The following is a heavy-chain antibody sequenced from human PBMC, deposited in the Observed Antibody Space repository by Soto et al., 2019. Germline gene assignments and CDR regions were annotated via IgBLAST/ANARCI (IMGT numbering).Heavy chain of an antibody. V-gene: IGHV1-69*02. Sequence: SVKVSCKASGGTFSSYTISWVRQAPGQGLEWMGRIIPILGIANYAQKFQGRVTITADKSTSTAYMELRSLRSEDTAVYYCARGVGSGSYYNQYNWFDPWGQGTLVTV. J-gene: IGHJ5*02. CDR1: GGTFSSYT. D-gene: IGHD3-10*01. CDR2: IIPILGIA. CDR3: ARGVGSGSYYNQYNWFDP.